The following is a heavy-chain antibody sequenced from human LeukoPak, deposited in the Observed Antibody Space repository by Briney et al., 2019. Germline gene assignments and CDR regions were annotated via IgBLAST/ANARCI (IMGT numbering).Heavy chain of an antibody. CDR2: ISTNGETT. D-gene: IGHD1-26*01. Sequence: PGGSLRPSCSASGFPFNTHFMHWVRQTPGKALEYVSTISTNGETTFYADSVTGRFTISRDNSQNTLYLQMSSLRPDDTAVYYCVKDLSGTWSFDYWGQGTLVTVSS. CDR1: GFPFNTHF. CDR3: VKDLSGTWSFDY. V-gene: IGHV3-64D*06. J-gene: IGHJ4*02.